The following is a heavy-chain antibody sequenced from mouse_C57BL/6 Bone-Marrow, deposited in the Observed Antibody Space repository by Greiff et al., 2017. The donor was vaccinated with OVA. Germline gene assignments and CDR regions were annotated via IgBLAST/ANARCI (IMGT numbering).Heavy chain of an antibody. V-gene: IGHV1-64*01. CDR2: IPPNSGST. Sequence: QVQLQQPGAELVKPGASVKLSCKASGYTFTSYWMHWVKQRPGQGLEWIGMIPPNSGSTNYNEKFKSKATLTVDKSSSTAYMQLSSLTSEDSAVYYCARSITTVVPWYFDVWGTGTTVTVSS. J-gene: IGHJ1*03. CDR1: GYTFTSYW. D-gene: IGHD1-1*01. CDR3: ARSITTVVPWYFDV.